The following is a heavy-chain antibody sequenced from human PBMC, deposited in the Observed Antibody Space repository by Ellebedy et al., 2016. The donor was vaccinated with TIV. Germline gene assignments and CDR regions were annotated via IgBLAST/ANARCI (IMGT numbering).Heavy chain of an antibody. CDR2: ISSSASTI. J-gene: IGHJ6*03. Sequence: GESLKISCAASGFTFSDYYMTWIRQAPGKGLEWISYISSSASTIYYPDSVNGRFTISRDNAKSSLYLQMNSLRAEDTAVYYCARVRQDYDYYYYYYMDVWGKGTTVTVSS. D-gene: IGHD4-17*01. CDR3: ARVRQDYDYYYYYYMDV. CDR1: GFTFSDYY. V-gene: IGHV3-11*01.